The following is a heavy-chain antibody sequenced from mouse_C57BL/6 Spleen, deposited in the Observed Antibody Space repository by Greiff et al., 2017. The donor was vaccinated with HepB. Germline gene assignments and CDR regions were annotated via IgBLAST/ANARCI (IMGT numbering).Heavy chain of an antibody. J-gene: IGHJ2*01. V-gene: IGHV14-4*01. D-gene: IGHD1-1*01. CDR3: TTDYGSRFDY. CDR1: GFNIKDDY. CDR2: IDPENGDT. Sequence: DVQLQESGAELVRPGASVKLSCTASGFNIKDDYMHWVKQRPEQGLEWIGWIDPENGDTEYASKFQGKATITADTSSNTAYLQLSSLTSEDTAVYYCTTDYGSRFDYWGQGTTLTVSS.